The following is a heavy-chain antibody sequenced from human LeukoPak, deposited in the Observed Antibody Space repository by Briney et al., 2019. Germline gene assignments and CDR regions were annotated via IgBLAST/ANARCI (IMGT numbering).Heavy chain of an antibody. V-gene: IGHV4-39*07. CDR2: IYYSGST. D-gene: IGHD1-1*01. CDR3: ARDMTATRWFDP. Sequence: SETLSLTCTVSGGSISSSSHYWGWIRQPPGKGLEWIGSIYYSGSTYYNPSLKSRVTISVDTSKNQFSLKLSSVTAADTAVYYCARDMTATRWFDPWGQGTLVTVSS. CDR1: GGSISSSSHY. J-gene: IGHJ5*02.